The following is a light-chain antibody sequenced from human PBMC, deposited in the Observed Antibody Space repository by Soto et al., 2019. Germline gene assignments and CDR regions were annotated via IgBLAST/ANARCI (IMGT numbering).Light chain of an antibody. V-gene: IGLV2-23*02. CDR1: SSDVGTYSL. CDR3: CSYAGTSTYV. CDR2: EVT. Sequence: QSALTQPASASGSPGQSITISCTGTSSDVGTYSLVSWYQQHPGKAPKLMIYEVTKRPSGVSNRFSGSKSGNTASLTISGLQAEDEADYYCCSYAGTSTYVFGTGTKVTVL. J-gene: IGLJ1*01.